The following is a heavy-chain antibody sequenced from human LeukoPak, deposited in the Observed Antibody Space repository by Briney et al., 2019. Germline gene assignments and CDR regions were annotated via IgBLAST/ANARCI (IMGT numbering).Heavy chain of an antibody. J-gene: IGHJ4*02. D-gene: IGHD3-22*01. CDR1: GFTFSSYG. CDR2: ISYDGSNK. V-gene: IGHV3-30*18. CDR3: AKDGSYYDSSGSPTFDY. Sequence: GGSLRLPCAASGFTFSSYGMHWVRQAPGKGLEWVAVISYDGSNKYYADSVKGRFTISRDNSKNTLYLQMNSLRAEDTAVYYCAKDGSYYDSSGSPTFDYWGQGTLVTVSS.